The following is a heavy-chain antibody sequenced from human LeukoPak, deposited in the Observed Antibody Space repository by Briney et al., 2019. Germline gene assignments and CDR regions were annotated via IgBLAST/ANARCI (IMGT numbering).Heavy chain of an antibody. CDR2: IYYSGST. Sequence: SETLSLTCTVSGGSISSYYWSWIRQPPGKGLEWIGYIYYSGSTNYNPSLKSRVTISVDTSKNKFSLKLSSVTAADTAVYYCARARYPRWSWFDPWGQGTLVTVSS. CDR1: GGSISSYY. J-gene: IGHJ5*02. D-gene: IGHD4-23*01. V-gene: IGHV4-59*01. CDR3: ARARYPRWSWFDP.